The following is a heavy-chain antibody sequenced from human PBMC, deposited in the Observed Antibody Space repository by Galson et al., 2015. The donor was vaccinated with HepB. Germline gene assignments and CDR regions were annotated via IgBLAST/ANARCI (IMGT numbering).Heavy chain of an antibody. D-gene: IGHD3-22*01. CDR1: GFTFSSSV. CDR2: ISYDGSNK. V-gene: IGHV3-30-3*01. J-gene: IGHJ3*02. CDR3: ARLPRITMIVVVNDAFDI. Sequence: SLRLSCAASGFTFSSSVMHWVREAQGKGLEWVAVISYDGSNKYYADSVKGRFTISRDNSKNTLYLQMNSLRAEDTAVYYCARLPRITMIVVVNDAFDIWGQGTMVTVSS.